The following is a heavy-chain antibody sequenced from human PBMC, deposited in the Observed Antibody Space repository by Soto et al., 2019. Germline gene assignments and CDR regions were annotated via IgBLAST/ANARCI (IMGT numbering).Heavy chain of an antibody. CDR3: ARSYAPAYYYYGMDV. Sequence: PGESLKISCKGSGYSFTSYWIGWVRQMPGKGLEWMGIIYPGDSDTRYSPSFQGQVTISADKSISTAYLQWSSLKASDTAMYYCARSYAPAYYYYGMDVWGQGTTVTVSS. J-gene: IGHJ6*02. V-gene: IGHV5-51*01. CDR2: IYPGDSDT. CDR1: GYSFTSYW.